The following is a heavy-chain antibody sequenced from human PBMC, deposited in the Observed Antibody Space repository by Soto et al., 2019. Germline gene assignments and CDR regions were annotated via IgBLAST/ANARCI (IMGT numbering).Heavy chain of an antibody. V-gene: IGHV1-8*01. CDR1: GYTFTSYD. CDR2: MNPNSGNT. CDR3: ARGTRYCSSTSCYEYFDY. J-gene: IGHJ4*02. D-gene: IGHD2-2*01. Sequence: QVQLVQSGAEVKKPVASVKVSCKASGYTFTSYDINWVRQATGQGLEWMGWMNPNSGNTGYAQKFQGRVTMTRNTSISTAYMELSSLRSEDSAVYYCARGTRYCSSTSCYEYFDYWGQGTLVTVSS.